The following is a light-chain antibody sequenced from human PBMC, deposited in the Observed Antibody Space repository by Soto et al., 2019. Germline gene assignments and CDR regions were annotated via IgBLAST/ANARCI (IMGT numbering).Light chain of an antibody. J-gene: IGKJ4*01. V-gene: IGKV1-8*01. CDR2: AAS. CDR1: QGISSY. CDR3: QQVSGYPLN. Sequence: AIRMTQSPSSLSASTGDRVTITCRASQGISSYLAWYQQKPGKAPKLLIYAASTLQSGVPSRFSGSGSGTDFTLTISCLQSEDFATYYCQQVSGYPLNFGGGTKVDIK.